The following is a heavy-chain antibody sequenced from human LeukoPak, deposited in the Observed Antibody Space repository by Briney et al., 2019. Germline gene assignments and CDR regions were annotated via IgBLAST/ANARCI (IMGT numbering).Heavy chain of an antibody. CDR2: IYYSGTT. J-gene: IGHJ4*02. CDR3: ARGVYIAAAQYGY. D-gene: IGHD6-13*01. CDR1: GGSISSYY. Sequence: SETLSLTCTVSGGSISSYYWSWIRQPPGKGLEWIGYIYYSGTTNYKPSLKSRVTISVDTPKNQFSLKLSSVTAADTAVYYCARGVYIAAAQYGYWGQGTLVTVSS. V-gene: IGHV4-59*01.